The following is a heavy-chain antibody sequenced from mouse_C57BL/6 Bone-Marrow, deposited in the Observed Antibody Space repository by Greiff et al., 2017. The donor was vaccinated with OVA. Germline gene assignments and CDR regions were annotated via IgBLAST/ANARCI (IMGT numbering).Heavy chain of an antibody. CDR3: ARKGQLRPAWFAY. V-gene: IGHV1-26*01. CDR1: GYTFTDYY. CDR2: INPNNGGT. D-gene: IGHD3-2*02. J-gene: IGHJ3*01. Sequence: VQLQQSGPELVKPGASVKISCKASGYTFTDYYMNWVKQSHGKSLEWIGDINPNNGGTSYNQKFKGKATLTVDKSSSTAYMELRSLTSEDSAVYYCARKGQLRPAWFAYWGQGTLVTVSA.